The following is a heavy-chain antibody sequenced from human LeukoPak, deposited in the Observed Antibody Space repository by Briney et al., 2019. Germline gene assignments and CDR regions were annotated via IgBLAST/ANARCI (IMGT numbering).Heavy chain of an antibody. V-gene: IGHV4-39*07. CDR2: IYYSGST. J-gene: IGHJ5*02. CDR1: GGSISSSSYY. Sequence: SETLSLTCTVSGGSISSSSYYWGWIRQPPGKGLEWIGSIYYSGSTYYNPSLKSRVTISVDTSKNQFSLKLSSVTAADTAVYYCARERGTTIRKYNWFDPWGQGTLVTVSS. D-gene: IGHD1-7*01. CDR3: ARERGTTIRKYNWFDP.